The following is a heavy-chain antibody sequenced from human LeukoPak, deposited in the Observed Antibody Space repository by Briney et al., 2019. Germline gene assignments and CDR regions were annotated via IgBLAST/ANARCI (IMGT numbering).Heavy chain of an antibody. J-gene: IGHJ3*02. Sequence: ASVKASCTASGYTFTSYGISWVRQAPGQGLEWMGWISDYNGNTNYAQKLQGRVTMTTETSTSTAYMELRSLRSDDTAVYYCARDRLRYFDWLYAFDIWGQGTMVTVSS. V-gene: IGHV1-18*01. CDR1: GYTFTSYG. D-gene: IGHD3-9*01. CDR2: ISDYNGNT. CDR3: ARDRLRYFDWLYAFDI.